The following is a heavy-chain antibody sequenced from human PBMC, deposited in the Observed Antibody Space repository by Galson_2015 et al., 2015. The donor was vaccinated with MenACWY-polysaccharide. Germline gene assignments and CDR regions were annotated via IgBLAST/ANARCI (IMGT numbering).Heavy chain of an antibody. V-gene: IGHV3-74*01. Sequence: SLRLSCAASGFTFSTYCMHWVRQAPGKGLVWVSRIKSDGSSTNYADSVKGRFTFPRDNAKNTLYLQMNSLRAEDTALYYCARGYSAYDWGQGTLVTVSA. CDR2: IKSDGSST. CDR1: GFTFSTYC. CDR3: ARGYSAYD. D-gene: IGHD5-12*01. J-gene: IGHJ4*02.